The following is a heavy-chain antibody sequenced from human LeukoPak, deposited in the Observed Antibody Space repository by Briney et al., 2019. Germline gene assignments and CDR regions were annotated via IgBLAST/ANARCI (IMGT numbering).Heavy chain of an antibody. V-gene: IGHV3-23*01. CDR3: AKDASNLVAATAIDS. CDR1: AFTFSSYG. Sequence: PGGSLRLSCAASAFTFSSYGMSWVRQAPGKGLEWVSAISGDGRDIFYADAVKGRFTISRDNSKNTLDLEMNSLRAEDTAVYYCAKDASNLVAATAIDSWGQGTLVTVSS. J-gene: IGHJ4*02. D-gene: IGHD2-15*01. CDR2: ISGDGRDI.